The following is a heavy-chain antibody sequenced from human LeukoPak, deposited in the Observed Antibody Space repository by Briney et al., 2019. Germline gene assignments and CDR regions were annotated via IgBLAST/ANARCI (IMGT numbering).Heavy chain of an antibody. CDR1: GFTFGDYA. Sequence: GGSLRLSCTASGFTFGDYAMSWVRQAPGKGLEWVGFIRGKSYGGSTENAASVKGRFTISRDDSKSIAYLQMNSLKTEDTAEYYCARGYQLLYYWGQGTLVTVSS. CDR2: IRGKSYGGST. V-gene: IGHV3-49*04. J-gene: IGHJ4*02. CDR3: ARGYQLLYY. D-gene: IGHD2-2*01.